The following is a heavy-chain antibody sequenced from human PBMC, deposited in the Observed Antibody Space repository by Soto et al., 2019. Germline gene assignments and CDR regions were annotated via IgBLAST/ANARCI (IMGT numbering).Heavy chain of an antibody. V-gene: IGHV4-30-4*02. Sequence: SETLSLTCAVSGGSISSGDYYWSCVRQTPGTGLEWIGHIYYTESTYYNPSLKSRVNISVDTYKNQFSLNLRSVTATDTAVYYCGRGPQKSRFLEWVLDSWGQGTLVTVSS. CDR1: GGSISSGDYY. J-gene: IGHJ4*02. D-gene: IGHD3-3*01. CDR2: IYYTEST. CDR3: GRGPQKSRFLEWVLDS.